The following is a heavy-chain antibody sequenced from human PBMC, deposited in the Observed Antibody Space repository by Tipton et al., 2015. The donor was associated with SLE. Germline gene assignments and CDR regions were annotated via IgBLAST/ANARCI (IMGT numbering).Heavy chain of an antibody. J-gene: IGHJ4*02. D-gene: IGHD4-11*01. CDR2: ISGSGGST. CDR3: AKDVRRNSNYPGDFDY. CDR1: GFTFSDYY. Sequence: SLRLSCAASGFTFSDYYMSWVRQAPGKGLEWVSAISGSGGSTYYADSVKGRFTISRDNSKNPLYLQMNSLRAEDTAVYYCAKDVRRNSNYPGDFDYWGQGTLVTVAS. V-gene: IGHV3-23*01.